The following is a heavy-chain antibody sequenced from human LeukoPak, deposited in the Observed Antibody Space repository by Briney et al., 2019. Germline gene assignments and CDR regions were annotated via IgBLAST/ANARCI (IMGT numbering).Heavy chain of an antibody. CDR2: ISSSSSYI. CDR3: ARDGSFYGSGSYYRGVYYYYGMDV. CDR1: GFTFSSYS. Sequence: GGSLRLSCAAPGFTFSSYSMNWVRQAPGKGLEWVSSISSSSSYIYYADSVKGRFTISRDNAKNSLYLQMNSLRAEDTAVYYCARDGSFYGSGSYYRGVYYYYGMDVWGQGTTVTVSS. D-gene: IGHD3-10*01. V-gene: IGHV3-21*01. J-gene: IGHJ6*02.